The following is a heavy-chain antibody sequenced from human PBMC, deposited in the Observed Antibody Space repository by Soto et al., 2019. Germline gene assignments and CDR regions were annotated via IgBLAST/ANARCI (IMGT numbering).Heavy chain of an antibody. V-gene: IGHV1-18*01. Sequence: QVQLVQSGAEVKKPGASVKVSCKASGYSFTSYGISWVRQAPGQGLDWMGWISAYNGNTNYAQKLQGRVTMTTDTSTSTDYMELRSLRSDDTAVYYCARVQGSYSNPPAFDIWGQGTMVTVSS. CDR3: ARVQGSYSNPPAFDI. D-gene: IGHD1-26*01. J-gene: IGHJ3*02. CDR2: ISAYNGNT. CDR1: GYSFTSYG.